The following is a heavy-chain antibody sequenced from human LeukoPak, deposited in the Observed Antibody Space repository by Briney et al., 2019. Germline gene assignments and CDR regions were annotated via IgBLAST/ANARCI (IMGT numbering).Heavy chain of an antibody. Sequence: PGGSLRLSCLASGFTFTDYIMHWVRQAPGKGLEWVTVISYDGTIEYYADSVKGRFTISKDNSKNRLYLQMNSLRTEDTAVYFCARGGQQMSDAMDVWGQGTTVTVS. V-gene: IGHV3-30-3*01. CDR1: GFTFTDYI. J-gene: IGHJ6*02. D-gene: IGHD6-13*01. CDR3: ARGGQQMSDAMDV. CDR2: ISYDGTIE.